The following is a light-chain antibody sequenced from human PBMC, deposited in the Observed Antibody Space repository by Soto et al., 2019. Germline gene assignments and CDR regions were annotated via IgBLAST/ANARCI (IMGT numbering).Light chain of an antibody. CDR1: SSNIGADFD. Sequence: QSALAQPPSVSGAPGQRITISCTGSSSNIGADFDVYWYQQLPGAAPKLLIYGNTNRPSGAPDRFSGSKSGTSASLAITGLQAEDEADYYCQSYDRSLTGVFGTGTKVTVL. CDR3: QSYDRSLTGV. J-gene: IGLJ1*01. CDR2: GNT. V-gene: IGLV1-40*01.